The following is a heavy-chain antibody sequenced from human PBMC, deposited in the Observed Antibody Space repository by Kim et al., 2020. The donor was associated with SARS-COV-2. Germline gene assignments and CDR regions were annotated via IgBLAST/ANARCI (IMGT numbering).Heavy chain of an antibody. Sequence: GGSLRLSCATSGFTFSSYKMNWVRQAPGKGLEWVSYISSSGTTIYYADSVKGRFTISRDNAKNSLYMQMDSLRAEDTAVYYCAIDLSIAGAGDAFNIWGEGTVLSVSS. V-gene: IGHV3-48*03. CDR3: AIDLSIAGAGDAFNI. J-gene: IGHJ3*02. CDR2: ISSSGTTI. CDR1: GFTFSSYK. D-gene: IGHD6-19*01.